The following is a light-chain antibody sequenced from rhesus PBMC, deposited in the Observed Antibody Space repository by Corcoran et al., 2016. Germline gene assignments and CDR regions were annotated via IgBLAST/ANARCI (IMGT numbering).Light chain of an antibody. CDR2: EVS. CDR1: QSLVHSYGKTY. Sequence: DVVLTQSPLSLPVTPGQPASISCRSSQSLVHSYGKTYLTWLQQKPGQPPRRLIYEVSNRDSGVPDRVSGSGAGTDLTLKISRVEAEDVGVYYCVQGTHWPYSFGQGTKVEIK. CDR3: VQGTHWPYS. V-gene: IGKV2S9*01. J-gene: IGKJ2*01.